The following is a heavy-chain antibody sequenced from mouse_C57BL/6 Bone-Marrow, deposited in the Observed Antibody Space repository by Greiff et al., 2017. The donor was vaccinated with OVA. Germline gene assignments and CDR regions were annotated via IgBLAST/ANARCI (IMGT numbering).Heavy chain of an antibody. J-gene: IGHJ3*01. CDR3: AKLRRRVAY. Sequence: QVQLQQSGAELVRPGTSVKVSCKASGYAFTTYLIEWVKQRPGPGLEWIGVINPGSGGTNYNEKFKGKATLTADKSSSTAYMQLSSLTSEDSAVYFWAKLRRRVAYWGQGTLVTVSA. CDR1: GYAFTTYL. V-gene: IGHV1-54*01. CDR2: INPGSGGT. D-gene: IGHD2-4*01.